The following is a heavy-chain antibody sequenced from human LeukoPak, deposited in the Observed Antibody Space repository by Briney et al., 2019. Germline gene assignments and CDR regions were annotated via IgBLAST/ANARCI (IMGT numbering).Heavy chain of an antibody. V-gene: IGHV6-1*01. J-gene: IGHJ4*02. CDR2: TYYRSKWYN. CDR1: GDSVSSKNGA. Sequence: SQTLSLTCVVSGDSVSSKNGAWNWIRQSPSRGLEWLGRTYYRSKWYNDYAESMEGRMTISQDTSKNQYSLHLNSVTPDGTAVYYCARDFGTTGWHTFDYWGQGTLVTVSS. CDR3: ARDFGTTGWHTFDY. D-gene: IGHD6-19*01.